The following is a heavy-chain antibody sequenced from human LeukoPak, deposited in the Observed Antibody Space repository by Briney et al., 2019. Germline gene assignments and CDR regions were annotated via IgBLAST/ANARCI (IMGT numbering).Heavy chain of an antibody. V-gene: IGHV4-30-2*01. CDR2: IYHSGST. CDR1: GGSISSGSYY. Sequence: KASETLSLTCTVSGGSISSGSYYWSWIRQPPGKGLEWIGYIYHSGSTYYNPSLKSRVTISVDRSKNQFSLKLSSVTAADTAVYYCAREDPLNQASPGGEYWGQGTLVTVSS. J-gene: IGHJ4*02. D-gene: IGHD3-16*01. CDR3: AREDPLNQASPGGEY.